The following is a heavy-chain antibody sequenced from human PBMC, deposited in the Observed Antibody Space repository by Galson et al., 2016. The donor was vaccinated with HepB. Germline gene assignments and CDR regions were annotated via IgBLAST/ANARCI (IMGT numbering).Heavy chain of an antibody. Sequence: SLRLSCAATGFAFDDYAMHWVRQGPGKGLEWVAGISWNSRSLGYADSVKGRFTISRDTAKSSLDLQMNGLRTDDTAFYYCAKGRGPNDYGDDVFFDYWGQGVLVTVSS. CDR1: GFAFDDYA. J-gene: IGHJ4*02. V-gene: IGHV3-9*01. D-gene: IGHD4-17*01. CDR3: AKGRGPNDYGDDVFFDY. CDR2: ISWNSRSL.